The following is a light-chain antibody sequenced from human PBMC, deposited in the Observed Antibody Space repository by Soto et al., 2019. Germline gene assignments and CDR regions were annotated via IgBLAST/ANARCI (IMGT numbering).Light chain of an antibody. CDR1: HNVTTH. J-gene: IGKJ1*01. CDR2: DAS. Sequence: NQSPATLSVSPDDRARLSCGASHNVTTHVAWYQQRPGQPPRLLIYDASTRASDVPGRFSGSGSGREFTLTISSLQSEDFAIYSCHLYTSLLWRFAQGTKVDIK. V-gene: IGKV3-15*01. CDR3: HLYTSLLWR.